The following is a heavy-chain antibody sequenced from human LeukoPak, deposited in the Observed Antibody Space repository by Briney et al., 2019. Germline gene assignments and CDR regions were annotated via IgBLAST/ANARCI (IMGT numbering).Heavy chain of an antibody. V-gene: IGHV4-34*01. CDR1: GGSFSGYY. Sequence: PSETLSLTCAVYGGSFSGYYWSWIRQPPGKGLEWIGEINHSGSTNYNPSLKSRVTISVDTSKNQFSLKLSSVTAADTAVCYCARGRCTNGVCYRIEYFQHWGQGTLVTVSS. D-gene: IGHD2-8*01. CDR2: INHSGST. J-gene: IGHJ1*01. CDR3: ARGRCTNGVCYRIEYFQH.